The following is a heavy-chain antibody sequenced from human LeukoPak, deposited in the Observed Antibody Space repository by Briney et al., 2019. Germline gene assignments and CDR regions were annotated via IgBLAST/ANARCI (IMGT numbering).Heavy chain of an antibody. CDR3: TTHPLLYGSGSYYH. V-gene: IGHV3-15*01. Sequence: PGGSLRLSCAASGFTFSNAWMSWVRQAPGKGLEWVGRIKSKTDGGTTDYAAPVKGRFTISRDDSKNTLYLQMNSLKTEDTAVYYCTTHPLLYGSGSYYHWGQGTLVTVSS. CDR2: IKSKTDGGTT. D-gene: IGHD3-10*01. CDR1: GFTFSNAW. J-gene: IGHJ5*02.